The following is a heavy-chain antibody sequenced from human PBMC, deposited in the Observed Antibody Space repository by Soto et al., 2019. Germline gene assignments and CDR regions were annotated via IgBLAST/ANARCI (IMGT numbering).Heavy chain of an antibody. Sequence: SETLSLTCAVSGGSISSGGYSWSWIRQPPGKGLGWIGYIYHSGSTYYNPSLKSRVTISVDRSKNQFSLKLSSVTAADTAVYYCARAGSYGSGSYADWFDPWGQGTLVTVSS. V-gene: IGHV4-30-2*01. D-gene: IGHD3-10*01. J-gene: IGHJ5*02. CDR2: IYHSGST. CDR3: ARAGSYGSGSYADWFDP. CDR1: GGSISSGGYS.